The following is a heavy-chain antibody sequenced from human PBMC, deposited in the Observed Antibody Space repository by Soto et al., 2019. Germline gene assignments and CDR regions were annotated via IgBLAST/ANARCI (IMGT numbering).Heavy chain of an antibody. J-gene: IGHJ5*02. CDR2: IQYSSTT. V-gene: IGHV4-31*01. CDR3: ARGGLSHWFDP. Sequence: QVQLQESGPGLVKPSQTLSLTCTVSGGSISSGGFYWSWIRQHPEKGLEWIGYIQYSSTTYFHPSLKSPVTISIDTSKNQFSLKMSSVTAADTAVYYCARGGLSHWFDPWGQGSLVTVSS. CDR1: GGSISSGGFY. D-gene: IGHD3-16*01.